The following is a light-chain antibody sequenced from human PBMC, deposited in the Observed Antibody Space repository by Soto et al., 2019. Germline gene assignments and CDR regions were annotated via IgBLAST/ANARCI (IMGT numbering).Light chain of an antibody. CDR1: SSDVGGYDF. V-gene: IGLV2-11*01. Sequence: QSVLAQPRSVSGSPGQSVTLSCTGTSSDVGGYDFVSWYQQYPGNAPKLIIFDVTERTSGVPDRFSGSKSGNAASLTISGLQAEDEADYYGSSYAGSYILGVFGGGTQLTVL. J-gene: IGLJ3*02. CDR2: DVT. CDR3: SSYAGSYILGV.